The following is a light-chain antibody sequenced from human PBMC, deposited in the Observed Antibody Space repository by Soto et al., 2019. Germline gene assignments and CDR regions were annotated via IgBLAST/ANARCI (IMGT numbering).Light chain of an antibody. CDR1: QSVSSN. J-gene: IGKJ4*01. V-gene: IGKV3-15*01. CDR3: QQYNKWPPLT. Sequence: EIVMTQSPATLSVSPGERATLSCSASQSVSSNLAWYQQKPGQAPRLLIYGASTRATGTPARFSGSGSGTEFTLTISSLQSEDFGVYYCQQYNKWPPLTFGGGTKVEIK. CDR2: GAS.